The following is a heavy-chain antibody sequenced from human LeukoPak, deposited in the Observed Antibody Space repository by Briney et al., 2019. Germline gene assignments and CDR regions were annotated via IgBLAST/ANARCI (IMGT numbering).Heavy chain of an antibody. J-gene: IGHJ4*02. CDR3: GSGSYYPFDF. D-gene: IGHD3-22*01. CDR2: ISAYNGNT. CDR1: GYPFSSYG. V-gene: IGHV1-18*01. Sequence: ASVKISCKASGYPFSSYGITCVRQAPGQGLEWLGWISAYNGNTQYGENVQGRVTMTTETSTSTAYMELRRLRSDDTAIYFCGSGSYYPFDFWGQGTLVTVSS.